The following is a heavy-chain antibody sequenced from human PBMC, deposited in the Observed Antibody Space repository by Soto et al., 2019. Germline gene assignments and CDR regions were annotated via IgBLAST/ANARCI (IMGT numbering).Heavy chain of an antibody. J-gene: IGHJ6*02. CDR2: INHSGST. V-gene: IGHV4-34*01. CDR3: ARGILIIAAAGTGYYYYGMYV. Sequence: SETLSLTCAVYGGSFSGYYWSWIRQPPGKGLEWIGEINHSGSTNYNPSLKSRVTISVDTSKNQFSLKLSSVTAADTAVYYCARGILIIAAAGTGYYYYGMYVWGQGTTVTVSS. CDR1: GGSFSGYY. D-gene: IGHD6-13*01.